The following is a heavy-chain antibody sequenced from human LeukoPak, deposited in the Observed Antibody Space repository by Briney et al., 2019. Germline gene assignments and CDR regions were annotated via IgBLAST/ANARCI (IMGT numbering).Heavy chain of an antibody. Sequence: GGSLRLSCAASGFTFSTYGMRWVRQAPGKGLEWVALIYYDGSNKYYADSVKGRFTVSRDNSKNTLYLQMNILRAEDTGVYYCTREEVRAPLDNWGQGTLVTVSS. CDR3: TREEVRAPLDN. CDR1: GFTFSTYG. J-gene: IGHJ4*02. V-gene: IGHV3-33*01. D-gene: IGHD3-10*01. CDR2: IYYDGSNK.